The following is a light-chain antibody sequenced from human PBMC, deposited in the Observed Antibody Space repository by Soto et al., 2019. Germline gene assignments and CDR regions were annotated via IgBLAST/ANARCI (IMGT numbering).Light chain of an antibody. V-gene: IGLV2-14*01. Sequence: QSALTQPASVSGSPGQSITISCTGNDISDYHYVSWYQQYPGKAPKLMIYEVSNRPSGVSHRFSGSKSGNTASLTISGLQAEDEADYYCSTSHAFATGTKVTVL. J-gene: IGLJ1*01. CDR3: STSHA. CDR2: EVS. CDR1: DISDYHY.